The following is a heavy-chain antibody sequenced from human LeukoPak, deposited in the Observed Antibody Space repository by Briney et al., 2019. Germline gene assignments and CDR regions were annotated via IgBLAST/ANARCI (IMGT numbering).Heavy chain of an antibody. D-gene: IGHD6-13*01. CDR1: GGSISSSSYY. CDR2: IYYSGST. Sequence: PSETLSLTCTVSGGSISSSSYYWGWIRQPPGKGLEWIGSIYYSGSTYYNPSLKSRVTMSVDTSKNQFSLKLSSVTAADTAVYYCARHLGGSSWFDYWGQGTLVTVSS. V-gene: IGHV4-39*01. J-gene: IGHJ4*02. CDR3: ARHLGGSSWFDY.